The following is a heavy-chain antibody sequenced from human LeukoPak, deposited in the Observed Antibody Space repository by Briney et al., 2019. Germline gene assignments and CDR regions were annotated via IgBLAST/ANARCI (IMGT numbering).Heavy chain of an antibody. CDR1: GFTFNNYS. CDR2: ISESSDTI. D-gene: IGHD3-22*01. Sequence: GGSLRLSCAASGFTFNNYSMNWVGQVPGKGLEWVSYISESSDTIYYADSVKGRFTISRDNVKNSLYLQMNSLRIEDAAVYYCMGGRGWLPENWGQGTLVTVSS. CDR3: MGGRGWLPEN. V-gene: IGHV3-48*04. J-gene: IGHJ4*02.